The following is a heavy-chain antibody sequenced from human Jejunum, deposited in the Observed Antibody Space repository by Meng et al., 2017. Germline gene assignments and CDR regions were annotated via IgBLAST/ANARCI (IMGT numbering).Heavy chain of an antibody. CDR2: IKTKTEAEAT. D-gene: IGHD1-26*01. V-gene: IGHV3-15*01. Sequence: GGSLRLSCKVSGFTFNTAWLSWVRQAPGKGLEWVGRIKTKTEAEATEYAAPVKGRFTILRDDSRNTLYLQMNSLQIEDTAAYYCTTDPRWDIWGQGTMVTVSS. CDR3: TTDPRWDI. CDR1: GFTFNTAW. J-gene: IGHJ3*02.